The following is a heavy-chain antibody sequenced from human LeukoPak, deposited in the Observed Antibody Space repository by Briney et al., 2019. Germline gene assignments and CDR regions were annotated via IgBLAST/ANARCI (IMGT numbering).Heavy chain of an antibody. Sequence: GGSLRLSCAASGFTFSDHYMDWFRQAPGKGLQWVGRSRNKANSYVAEYAAPVKGRFTISRDDSKNSVFLQMDRLNTEDTAVYYCARELAAGPSDHWGQGTLVTVSS. CDR2: SRNKANSYVA. V-gene: IGHV3-72*01. CDR1: GFTFSDHY. CDR3: ARELAAGPSDH. D-gene: IGHD6-13*01. J-gene: IGHJ4*02.